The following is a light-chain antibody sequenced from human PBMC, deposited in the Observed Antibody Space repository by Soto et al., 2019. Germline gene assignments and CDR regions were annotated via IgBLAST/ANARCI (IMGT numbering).Light chain of an antibody. CDR2: GAS. CDR1: QSVSSSY. J-gene: IGKJ2*01. Sequence: EIVLTQSPGTLSLSPGERATLSCRASQSVSSSYLAWYQQKPGQAPRVLIYGASSRATGIPDRFSGSGSGKAFTLTISRLGPEDFAVYYCQQYGSSPPNTFGQGTKRE. CDR3: QQYGSSPPNT. V-gene: IGKV3-20*01.